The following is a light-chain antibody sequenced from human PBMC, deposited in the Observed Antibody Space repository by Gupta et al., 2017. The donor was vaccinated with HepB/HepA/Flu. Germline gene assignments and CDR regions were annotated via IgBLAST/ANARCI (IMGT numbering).Light chain of an antibody. V-gene: IGLV1-47*01. J-gene: IGLJ1*01. CDR3: ATMDDSVSGYV. Sequence: QSVLTQPPSASGAAGQRVTISCSGSVSNIGDNFVYWYFQLPGTAPKLLIFRNHQRPSEVPDRCSASKSGTSASLAISGLRSEDEADYYCATMDDSVSGYVFGTGTRVSVL. CDR1: VSNIGDNF. CDR2: RNH.